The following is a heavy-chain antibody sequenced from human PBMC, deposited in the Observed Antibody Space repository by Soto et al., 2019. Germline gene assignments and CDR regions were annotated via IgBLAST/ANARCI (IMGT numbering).Heavy chain of an antibody. J-gene: IGHJ2*01. V-gene: IGHV5-10-1*03. CDR1: GYSFTSYW. D-gene: IGHD7-27*01. CDR2: IDPSDSYT. CDR3: ATNWGSYWYFDL. Sequence: EVQLVQSGAEVKKPGESLRISCKGSGYSFTSYWISWVRQMPGKGLEWMGRIDPSDSYTNYSPSFQGHVTISADKSISTAYLQWSSLKASDTAMYYCATNWGSYWYFDLWGRGTLVTVSS.